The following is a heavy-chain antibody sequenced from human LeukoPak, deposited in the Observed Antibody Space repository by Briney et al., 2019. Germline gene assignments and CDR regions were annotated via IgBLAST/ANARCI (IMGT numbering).Heavy chain of an antibody. CDR3: ARARLYYYYGMDV. J-gene: IGHJ6*02. CDR2: IYYSGST. CDR1: GGSIRSSYYY. V-gene: IGHV4-30-4*08. Sequence: SETLSLTCTVSGGSIRSSYYYWGWIRQPPGKGLEWIGYIYYSGSTYYNPSLKSRVTISVDTSKNQFSLKLSSVTAADTAVYYCARARLYYYYGMDVWGQGTTVTVSS.